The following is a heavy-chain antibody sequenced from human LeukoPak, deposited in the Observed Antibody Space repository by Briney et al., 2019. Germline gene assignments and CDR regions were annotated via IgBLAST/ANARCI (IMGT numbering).Heavy chain of an antibody. CDR1: VGSLSSSSYH. D-gene: IGHD2-2*01. CDR3: ARISIVVVPAYFDY. J-gene: IGHJ4*02. Sequence: PSQTLSLTRTVSVGSLSSSSYHCGWIRQPPGKGLEWIGSMYYSGSTYYNPSLKSRVTVSVDTSKNQFSLNLSSVTAADTAVYYCARISIVVVPAYFDYWGQGTLVTVSS. V-gene: IGHV4-39*01. CDR2: MYYSGST.